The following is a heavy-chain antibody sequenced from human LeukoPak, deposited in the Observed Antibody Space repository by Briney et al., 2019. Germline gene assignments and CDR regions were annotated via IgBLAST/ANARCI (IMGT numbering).Heavy chain of an antibody. CDR3: AKDHHSSGWYYFDY. D-gene: IGHD6-19*01. J-gene: IGHJ4*02. V-gene: IGHV3-23*03. CDR2: IYSGGST. CDR1: GFTFDDYA. Sequence: PGGSLRLSCAASGFTFDDYAMHWVRQAPGKGLEWVSVIYSGGSTYYSDSVKGRFTISRDNSKNTLYLQMNSLRAEDTAVYYCAKDHHSSGWYYFDYWGQGTLVTVSS.